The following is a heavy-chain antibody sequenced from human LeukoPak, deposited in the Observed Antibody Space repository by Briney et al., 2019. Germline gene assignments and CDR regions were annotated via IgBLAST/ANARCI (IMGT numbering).Heavy chain of an antibody. V-gene: IGHV1-18*01. CDR2: ISAYNGNT. D-gene: IGHD3-22*01. CDR3: ARATDSSGYYDY. CDR1: GCTFTIYG. J-gene: IGHJ4*02. Sequence: ASVKVSCKASGCTFTIYGTNWVRQAPGQGLEWMGWISAYNGNTNYAQKLQGRVTMTTDTSTTTAYMELRSLRSDDTAVYYCARATDSSGYYDYWGQGTLVTVSS.